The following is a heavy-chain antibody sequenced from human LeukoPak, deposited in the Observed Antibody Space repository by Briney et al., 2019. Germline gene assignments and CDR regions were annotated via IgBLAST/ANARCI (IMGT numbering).Heavy chain of an antibody. V-gene: IGHV4-59*12. CDR1: GGSISSFT. D-gene: IGHD2-2*01. CDR2: IYYPGST. Sequence: SETLSLTCTVSGGSISSFTWSWIRQPPGEGLEWIGYIYYPGSTFYNPSLKSRVTISIDTSKNQFSLKLSSVTAADTAVYYCARRPGAFTFDYWGQGTLVTVSS. CDR3: ARRPGAFTFDY. J-gene: IGHJ4*02.